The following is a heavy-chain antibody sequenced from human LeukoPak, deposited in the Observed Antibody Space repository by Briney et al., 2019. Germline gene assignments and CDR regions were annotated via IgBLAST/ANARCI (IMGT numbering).Heavy chain of an antibody. D-gene: IGHD1-26*01. CDR1: GYTFTSYG. J-gene: IGHJ5*02. V-gene: IGHV1-46*01. Sequence: ASVKVSCKASGYTFTSYGISWVRQAPGQGLEWMGIINPSGGSTSYAQKFQGRVTMTRDMSTSTVYMELSSLRSEDTAVYYCARAVDIVGATAWFDPWGQGTLVTVSS. CDR2: INPSGGST. CDR3: ARAVDIVGATAWFDP.